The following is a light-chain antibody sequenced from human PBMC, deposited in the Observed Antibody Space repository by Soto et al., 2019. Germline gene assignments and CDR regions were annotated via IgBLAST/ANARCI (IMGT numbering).Light chain of an antibody. V-gene: IGKV1-39*01. CDR2: AAS. J-gene: IGKJ5*01. CDR1: QSISSY. Sequence: DIQMTQSPSSLSASVGDRVTITCRASQSISSYLNWYQQKPGKAPKLLIYAASSLQSGVPSRFRGSGSGTECTLTISSLQPEDFAPYYCHQSYRTPTSITFGQRTRLEIK. CDR3: HQSYRTPTSIT.